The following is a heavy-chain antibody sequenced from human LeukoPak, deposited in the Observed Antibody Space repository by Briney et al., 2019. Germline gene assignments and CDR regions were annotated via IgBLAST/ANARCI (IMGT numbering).Heavy chain of an antibody. Sequence: PGGSLRLSCAASGFTFDDYAMHSVRQAPGKGLEWVSGISWNSGSIGYADSVKGRFTISRDNAKNSLYLQMNSLRAEDTALYYCAKDRAGSSGWYGSFGFDYWGQGTLVTVSS. CDR2: ISWNSGSI. J-gene: IGHJ4*02. V-gene: IGHV3-9*01. CDR1: GFTFDDYA. CDR3: AKDRAGSSGWYGSFGFDY. D-gene: IGHD6-19*01.